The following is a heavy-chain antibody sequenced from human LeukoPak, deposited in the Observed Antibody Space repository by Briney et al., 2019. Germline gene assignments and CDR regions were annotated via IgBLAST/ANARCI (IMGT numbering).Heavy chain of an antibody. CDR2: INHSGST. J-gene: IGHJ4*02. D-gene: IGHD3-10*01. Sequence: SETLSLTCAVYGGSFSGYYWSWIRQPPGKGLEWIGEINHSGSTNYNPSLKSRVTISVDTSKNQFSLKLSSVTAADTAVYYCASRLWFGAPFGYWGQGTLVTVSS. CDR3: ASRLWFGAPFGY. CDR1: GGSFSGYY. V-gene: IGHV4-34*01.